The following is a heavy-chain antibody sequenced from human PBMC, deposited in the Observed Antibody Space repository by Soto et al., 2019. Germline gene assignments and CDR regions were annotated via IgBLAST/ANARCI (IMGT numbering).Heavy chain of an antibody. Sequence: QVQLVQPGAEVKKPGASVKVSCKASGYTFTGYYMHWVRQAPGQGLEWMGWINPNSGGTNYAQKFQGRVTMTRDTSVSTAYIGLSSLRSDYTAVYDCARGYYGALNYFYYWGQGTLVTVS. CDR2: INPNSGGT. D-gene: IGHD3-10*01. CDR3: ARGYYGALNYFYY. V-gene: IGHV1-2*02. J-gene: IGHJ4*02. CDR1: GYTFTGYY.